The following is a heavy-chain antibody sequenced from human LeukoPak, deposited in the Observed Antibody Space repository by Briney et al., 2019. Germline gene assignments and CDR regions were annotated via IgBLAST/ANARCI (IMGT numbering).Heavy chain of an antibody. D-gene: IGHD6-6*01. CDR3: ARGVEYSSSSGLGY. Sequence: ASETPSLTCTVSGGSISSYYWSWIRQPPGKGLEWIGYIYYSGSTNYNPSLKSRVTISVDTSKNQFSLKLSSVTAADTAVYYCARGVEYSSSSGLGYWGQGTLVTVSS. CDR1: GGSISSYY. CDR2: IYYSGST. J-gene: IGHJ4*02. V-gene: IGHV4-59*01.